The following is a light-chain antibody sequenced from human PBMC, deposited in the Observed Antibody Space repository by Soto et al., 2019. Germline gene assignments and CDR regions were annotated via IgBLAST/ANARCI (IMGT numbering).Light chain of an antibody. CDR3: LQYGSSRGT. V-gene: IGKV3-20*01. J-gene: IGKJ1*01. CDR2: GAS. CDR1: QSVSSSY. Sequence: EIVLTQSPGTLSLSPGERATLSCRASQSVSSSYLAGYQQKRGQAPRLLIDGASSRAPGIPDRFGGSGSGTGYALPISRMEPEEGAGDYGLQYGSSRGTFGQGTKGEIK.